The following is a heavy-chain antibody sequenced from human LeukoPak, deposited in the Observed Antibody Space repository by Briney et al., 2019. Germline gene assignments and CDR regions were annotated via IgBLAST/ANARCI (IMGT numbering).Heavy chain of an antibody. D-gene: IGHD5-18*01. V-gene: IGHV1-46*01. CDR1: GYTFTSYY. Sequence: ASVKVSCKASGYTFTSYYMLWVRQAPGQGLEWMGVINPSGGGTSYAQKFQGRVTMTRDTSTSTVYMELSSLRSEDTAVYYCARRDTAMVTIDYWGQGTLVTVSS. CDR2: INPSGGGT. CDR3: ARRDTAMVTIDY. J-gene: IGHJ4*02.